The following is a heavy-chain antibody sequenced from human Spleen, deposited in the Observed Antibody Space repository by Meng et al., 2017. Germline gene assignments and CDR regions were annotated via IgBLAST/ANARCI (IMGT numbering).Heavy chain of an antibody. CDR1: GFYFNNAW. Sequence: ESLKISCAASGFYFNNAWMSWIRQSPGKGLEWIGYIYYNGNTNYNPSLKSRVTISLDTSKSQFSLKLNSLTAADTAVYYCARDKWHTSNWYYLDYWGQGTLVTVSS. D-gene: IGHD6-13*01. CDR3: ARDKWHTSNWYYLDY. CDR2: IYYNGNT. J-gene: IGHJ4*02. V-gene: IGHV4-59*01.